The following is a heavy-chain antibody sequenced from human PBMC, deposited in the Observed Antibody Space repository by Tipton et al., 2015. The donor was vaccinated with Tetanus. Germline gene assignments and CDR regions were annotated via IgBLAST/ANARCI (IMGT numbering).Heavy chain of an antibody. V-gene: IGHV4-61*08. CDR3: AGGLVRWYEP. CDR1: GGSVRGGDYQ. CDR2: ISYSGRT. D-gene: IGHD3-10*01. J-gene: IGHJ5*02. Sequence: TLSLTCTISGGSVRGGDYQWNWIRQTPGKGLEWLAYISYSGRTNSNYSLKSRITVSQDPSKNQFSLKLTSVTAADTAVYSCAGGLVRWYEPWGRGTLVSVSS.